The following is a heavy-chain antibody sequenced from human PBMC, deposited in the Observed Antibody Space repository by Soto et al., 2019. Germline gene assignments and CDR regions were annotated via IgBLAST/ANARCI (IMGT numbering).Heavy chain of an antibody. CDR1: GYSFTGYW. J-gene: IGHJ5*02. Sequence: PWETLKISCKGSGYSFTGYWISWVRQMPGKGLEWMGSIYPGDSDTRYSPSFQGQVTISADKSISTAYLQWSSLKASDTATYYCARGYYYYAPGPFDPWGQGTLVTVSS. D-gene: IGHD3-10*01. CDR2: IYPGDSDT. V-gene: IGHV5-51*01. CDR3: ARGYYYYAPGPFDP.